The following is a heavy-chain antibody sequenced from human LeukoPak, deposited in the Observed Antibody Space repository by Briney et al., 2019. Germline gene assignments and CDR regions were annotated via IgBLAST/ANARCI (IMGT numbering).Heavy chain of an antibody. CDR1: GDSISSGDYY. V-gene: IGHV4-61*02. J-gene: IGHJ6*03. Sequence: PSGTLSLTCTVSGDSISSGDYYWSWIRQPAGKGLEWIGRISSSGSTNYNPSLKSRVTISVDTSKNQFSLKLSSVTAADAAVYYCARTTMVRGTYYMDVWGKGTTVTISS. CDR3: ARTTMVRGTYYMDV. CDR2: ISSSGST. D-gene: IGHD3-10*01.